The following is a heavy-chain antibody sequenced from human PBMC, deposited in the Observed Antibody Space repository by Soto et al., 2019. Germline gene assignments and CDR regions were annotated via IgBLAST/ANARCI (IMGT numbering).Heavy chain of an antibody. V-gene: IGHV4-31*03. CDR2: IYYSGST. CDR1: GGSISSGDYY. Sequence: QVQLQESGPGLVKPSQTLSLTCTVSGGSISSGDYYWSWIRQHPGKGLEWIGYIYYSGSTYYNPSLTSRFTISVDTSKTQFSLKLSSVTAADTAVYYCARWWSGSRQGFDPWGQGTLVTVSS. J-gene: IGHJ5*02. D-gene: IGHD3-3*01. CDR3: ARWWSGSRQGFDP.